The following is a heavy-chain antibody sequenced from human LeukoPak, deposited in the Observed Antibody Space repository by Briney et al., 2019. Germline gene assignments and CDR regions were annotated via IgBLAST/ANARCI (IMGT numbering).Heavy chain of an antibody. D-gene: IGHD3-22*01. CDR2: INGDGGST. CDR3: ARADSSKTRSFDY. V-gene: IGHV3-74*01. Sequence: GGSLRLSCAASEFTFSSYWMHWVRQAPGKGLVWVSRINGDGGSTNYADSVKGRFTISRDNAENTLYLQMNSLRAEDTAVYYCARADSSKTRSFDYWGQGTLVTVSS. CDR1: EFTFSSYW. J-gene: IGHJ4*02.